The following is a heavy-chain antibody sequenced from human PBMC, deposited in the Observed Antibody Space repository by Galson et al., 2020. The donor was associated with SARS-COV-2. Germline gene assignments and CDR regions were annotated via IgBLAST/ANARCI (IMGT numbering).Heavy chain of an antibody. CDR2: IYYSGRT. D-gene: IGHD3-3*01. V-gene: IGHV4-39*01. J-gene: IGHJ4*02. CDR3: ARLYYDFWSGPVGFDY. Sequence: ETSEPLSLTCTVSGGLISSRSYYRGWIRQHPGKGQARIGSIYYSGRTYYNQSLKRRVTISVDTSKNQFSLKLSSVTAADTAVYYCARLYYDFWSGPVGFDYWGQGTLVTVSS. CDR1: GGLISSRSYY.